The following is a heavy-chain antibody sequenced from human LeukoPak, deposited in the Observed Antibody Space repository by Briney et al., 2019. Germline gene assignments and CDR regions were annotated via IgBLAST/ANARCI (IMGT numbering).Heavy chain of an antibody. Sequence: GGSLRLSCAASGFTFSSYAMSWVRQAPGKGLEWVSAISGSVGSTYYADSVKGRFAISRDNSKNTRYLQMNSLRAEDTAVYYCAKGAGDSSSWYAIFDYWGQGTLVTVSS. CDR2: ISGSVGST. CDR3: AKGAGDSSSWYAIFDY. D-gene: IGHD6-13*01. J-gene: IGHJ4*02. V-gene: IGHV3-23*01. CDR1: GFTFSSYA.